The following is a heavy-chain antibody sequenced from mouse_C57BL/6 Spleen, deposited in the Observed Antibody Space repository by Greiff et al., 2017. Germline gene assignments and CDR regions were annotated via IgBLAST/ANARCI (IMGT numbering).Heavy chain of an antibody. D-gene: IGHD4-1*01. Sequence: QVQLQQPGAELVRPGTSVKLSCKASGYTFTSYWMPWVKQRPGQGLEWVGVIDPSDSYTNYNQKFKGKATLTVDTSSSTAYMQLSSLTSEDSAVDYCAKGKELGRDYWGQGTTLTVSS. J-gene: IGHJ2*01. V-gene: IGHV1-59*01. CDR3: AKGKELGRDY. CDR1: GYTFTSYW. CDR2: IDPSDSYT.